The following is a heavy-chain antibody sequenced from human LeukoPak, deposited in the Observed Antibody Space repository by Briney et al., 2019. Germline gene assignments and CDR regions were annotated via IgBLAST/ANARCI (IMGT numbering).Heavy chain of an antibody. CDR1: GGSINSYY. J-gene: IGHJ4*02. CDR2: IYYSGST. V-gene: IGHV4-59*12. CDR3: ASGYYYGSGSYYYFDY. Sequence: SETLSLTCTVSGGSINSYYWSWIRQPPGKGLEWIGYIYYSGSTNYNPSLKSRVTISVDTSKNQFSLKLSSVTAADTAVYYCASGYYYGSGSYYYFDYWGQGTLVTVSS. D-gene: IGHD3-10*01.